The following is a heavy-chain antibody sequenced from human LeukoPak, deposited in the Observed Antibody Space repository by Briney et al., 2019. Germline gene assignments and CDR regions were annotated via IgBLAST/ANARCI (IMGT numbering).Heavy chain of an antibody. V-gene: IGHV3-30*02. D-gene: IGHD3-9*01. J-gene: IGHJ4*02. CDR3: AKAALQRPGANFDWLLSPLDY. CDR2: IRYDGSNK. CDR1: VFTSSSYG. Sequence: GGSLRLSCAASVFTSSSYGMHWVRQAPGKGLEWVAFIRYDGSNKYYADSVKGRFTISRDNSKNTLYLQMNSLRAEDTAVYYCAKAALQRPGANFDWLLSPLDYWGQGTLVTVSS.